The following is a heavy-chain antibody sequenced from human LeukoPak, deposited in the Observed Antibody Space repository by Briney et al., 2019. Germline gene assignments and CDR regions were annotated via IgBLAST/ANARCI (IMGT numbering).Heavy chain of an antibody. Sequence: ASVKVSCKASGGTFSSYAISWVRQAPGQGLEWMGGIIPIFGTANYAQKFQGRVTITTDESTSTANMELSSLRSEDTAVYYCARAGTPGTTGFDYWGRGTLVTVSS. J-gene: IGHJ4*02. CDR1: GGTFSSYA. CDR2: IIPIFGTA. CDR3: ARAGTPGTTGFDY. D-gene: IGHD1-1*01. V-gene: IGHV1-69*05.